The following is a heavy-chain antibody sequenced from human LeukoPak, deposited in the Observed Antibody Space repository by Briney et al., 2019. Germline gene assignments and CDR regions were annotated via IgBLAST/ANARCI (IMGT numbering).Heavy chain of an antibody. J-gene: IGHJ4*02. D-gene: IGHD2-21*02. V-gene: IGHV4-59*01. CDR1: GASITSYY. CDR2: ISNHGSA. Sequence: PSETLSLTCTVSGASITSYYWSWIRQPPGKGLEWIGYISNHGSANYNPSLNSPVTISVGTSENQFFLELSSVTAADTAVYYCAREAYCGGDCYSGFDYWGQGTLVTVSS. CDR3: AREAYCGGDCYSGFDY.